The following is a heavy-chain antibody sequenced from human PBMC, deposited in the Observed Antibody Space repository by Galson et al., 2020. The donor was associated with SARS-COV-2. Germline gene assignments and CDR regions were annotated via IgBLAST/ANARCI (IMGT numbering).Heavy chain of an antibody. D-gene: IGHD3-22*01. CDR3: GREDMIVVLGSALDM. Sequence: GESLKLSCAASGFTFNSYGMHWVRQPPGTGLEWVAVIWNDGSNKYHADSVKGRFTIARDNAKNTLYLQMNSRRAEETVVYCCGREDMIVVLGSALDMWGQGTSVTVSS. V-gene: IGHV3-33*01. CDR1: GFTFNSYG. J-gene: IGHJ3*02. CDR2: IWNDGSNK.